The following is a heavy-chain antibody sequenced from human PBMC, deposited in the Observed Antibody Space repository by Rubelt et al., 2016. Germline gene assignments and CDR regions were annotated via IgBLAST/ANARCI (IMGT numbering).Heavy chain of an antibody. V-gene: IGHV3-30*04. D-gene: IGHD6-19*01. J-gene: IGHJ4*02. Sequence: RQAPGKGLEWVAVISSDGSNKYYADSVKGRFTISRDNSKNTLYLQMNSLRAEDTAVYYCARADSIAVAGTFDYWGQGTLVTVSS. CDR2: ISSDGSNK. CDR3: ARADSIAVAGTFDY.